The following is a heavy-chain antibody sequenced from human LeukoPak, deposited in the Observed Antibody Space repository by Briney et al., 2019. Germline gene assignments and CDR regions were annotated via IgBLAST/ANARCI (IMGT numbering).Heavy chain of an antibody. D-gene: IGHD1-26*01. CDR1: GFTFSSYS. CDR2: ISSSSSYI. CDR3: ARVMWELPPDSAFDI. J-gene: IGHJ3*02. Sequence: GGSLRLSCAASGFTFSSYSMNWVRQAPGKGLEWVSSISSSSSYIYYADSVKGRFTISRDNAKNSLYLQMNSLRAEDTAVYYCARVMWELPPDSAFDIWGQGTMVTVSS. V-gene: IGHV3-21*01.